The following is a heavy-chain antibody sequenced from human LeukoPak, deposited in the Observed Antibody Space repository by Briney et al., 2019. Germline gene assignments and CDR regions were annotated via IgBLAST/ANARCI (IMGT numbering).Heavy chain of an antibody. J-gene: IGHJ5*02. CDR3: ARLGPHIAAPLPGPAP. CDR1: GFTFSSYS. Sequence: GGSLRLSCAASGFTFSSYSMNWVRQAPGKGLEWVSYISSSRSTIYYADSVKGRFTISRDNAKNSLYLQMNSLRAEDTAVYYCARLGPHIAAPLPGPAPWGQGTLVTVSS. D-gene: IGHD6-13*01. V-gene: IGHV3-48*04. CDR2: ISSSRSTI.